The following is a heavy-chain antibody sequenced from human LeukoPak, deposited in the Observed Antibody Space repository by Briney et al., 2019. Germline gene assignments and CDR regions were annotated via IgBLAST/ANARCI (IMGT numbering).Heavy chain of an antibody. D-gene: IGHD3-10*01. V-gene: IGHV3-49*04. CDR2: IRGKHYGATT. J-gene: IGHJ4*02. CDR3: AREYYGSDN. CDR1: GFTFSNYD. Sequence: PGGSLRLSCAASGFTFSNYDMSWVRQAPGKGLEWVGFIRGKHYGATTEYAASVKGRFTISRDDSKSIAYLQMNSLKTEDTAVYYCAREYYGSDNWGQGTLVTVSS.